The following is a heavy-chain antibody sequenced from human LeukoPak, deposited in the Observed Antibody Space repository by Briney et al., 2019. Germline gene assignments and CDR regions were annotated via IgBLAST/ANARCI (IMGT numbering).Heavy chain of an antibody. J-gene: IGHJ4*02. D-gene: IGHD2-2*01. CDR3: ARDFRGVVVPAADFDY. Sequence: PSETLSPTCTVSGGSISSSSYYWGWIRQPPGKGLEWIGSIYYSGSTYYNPSLKSRVTISVDTSKNQFSLKLSSVTAADTAVYYCARDFRGVVVPAADFDYWGQGTLVTVSS. CDR2: IYYSGST. CDR1: GGSISSSSYY. V-gene: IGHV4-39*07.